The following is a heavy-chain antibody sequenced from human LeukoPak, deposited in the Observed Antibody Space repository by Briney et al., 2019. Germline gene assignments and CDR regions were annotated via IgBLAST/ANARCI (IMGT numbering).Heavy chain of an antibody. J-gene: IGHJ5*02. CDR1: GGSISSYY. CDR2: IYYTGST. CDR3: ARSRQYYYDSSGYYYVDPTPGWFDP. Sequence: SETLSLTCTVSGGSISSYYWSWIRQPPGKGLEWIGYIYYTGSTNYNPSLKSRVTISVDTSKNQFSLKLSSVTAADTAVYYCARSRQYYYDSSGYYYVDPTPGWFDPWGQGTLVTVSS. D-gene: IGHD3-22*01. V-gene: IGHV4-59*01.